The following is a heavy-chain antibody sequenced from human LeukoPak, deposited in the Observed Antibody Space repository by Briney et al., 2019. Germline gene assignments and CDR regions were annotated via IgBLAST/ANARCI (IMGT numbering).Heavy chain of an antibody. J-gene: IGHJ6*03. Sequence: PSETLSLTCTVSGGFISSYYWSWVRQPAGKGLEWIGRIYNSGSTNYNPSLKSRVTMSVDTSKNQFSLKLSSVTAADTAVYYCARDWLDMVTYYMDVWGKGTTVTVSS. CDR2: IYNSGST. D-gene: IGHD5-18*01. V-gene: IGHV4-4*07. CDR3: ARDWLDMVTYYMDV. CDR1: GGFISSYY.